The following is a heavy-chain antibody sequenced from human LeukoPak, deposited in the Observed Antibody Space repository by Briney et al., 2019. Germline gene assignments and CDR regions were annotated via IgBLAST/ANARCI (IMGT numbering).Heavy chain of an antibody. Sequence: PGGSLRLSCAASGFTFSSYAMSWVRQAPGKGLEWVSAISGSGGSTYYADSVKGRFTISRDNSKNTLDLQMNSLRGEDTAVYYCAKGLKGCIGDACYYFFDFWGQGTLATVSS. V-gene: IGHV3-23*01. CDR1: GFTFSSYA. J-gene: IGHJ4*02. CDR2: ISGSGGST. D-gene: IGHD2-15*01. CDR3: AKGLKGCIGDACYYFFDF.